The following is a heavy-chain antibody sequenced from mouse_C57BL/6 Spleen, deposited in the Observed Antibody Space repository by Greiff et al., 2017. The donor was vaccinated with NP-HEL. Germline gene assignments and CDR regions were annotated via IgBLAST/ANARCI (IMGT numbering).Heavy chain of an antibody. CDR2: INPGSGGT. J-gene: IGHJ3*01. V-gene: IGHV1-54*01. CDR3: AGWYGQLRGFAY. CDR1: GYAFTNYL. D-gene: IGHD3-3*01. Sequence: VQLQQSGAELVRPGTSVKVSCKASGYAFTNYLIEWVKQRPGQGLEWIGVINPGSGGTNYNEKFKGKATLTADKSSSTAYMQLSSLTSEDSAVYFCAGWYGQLRGFAYWGQGTLVTVSA.